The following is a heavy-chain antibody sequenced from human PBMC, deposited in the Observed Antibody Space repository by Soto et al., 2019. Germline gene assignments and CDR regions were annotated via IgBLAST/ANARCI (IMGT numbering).Heavy chain of an antibody. CDR3: ARGSLKSSRWYNSFLF. J-gene: IGHJ3*01. CDR1: GGSISSGGYY. CDR2: IYYSGST. V-gene: IGHV4-31*03. Sequence: SETLSLTCTVSGGSISSGGYYWSWIRQHPGKGLEWIGYIYYSGSTYYNPSLKSRVTISVDTSKNQFSLKLSSVTAADTAVYYCARGSLKSSRWYNSFLFWAQGTM. D-gene: IGHD6-13*01.